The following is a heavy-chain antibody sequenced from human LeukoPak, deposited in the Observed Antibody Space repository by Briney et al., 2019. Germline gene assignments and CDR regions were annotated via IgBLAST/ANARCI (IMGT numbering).Heavy chain of an antibody. D-gene: IGHD3-3*01. V-gene: IGHV3-48*03. J-gene: IGHJ5*02. CDR3: ARDGGDYDFWSGQGWFDP. Sequence: GGSLRLSCAASGFTFSSYEMNWVRQAPGKGLEWVSYISSSGSTIYYADSVKGRFTISRDNAKNSLYLQMNSLRAEDTAVYYCARDGGDYDFWSGQGWFDPWGQGTLVTVSS. CDR2: ISSSGSTI. CDR1: GFTFSSYE.